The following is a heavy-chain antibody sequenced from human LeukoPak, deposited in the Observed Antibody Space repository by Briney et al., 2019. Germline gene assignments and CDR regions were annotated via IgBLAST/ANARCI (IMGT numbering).Heavy chain of an antibody. Sequence: SETLSLTCTVSGGSISSYYWSWIRQPAGEGLEWIGRIYTSGSTNYNPSLKSRVTMSVDTSKNQFSLKLSSVTAADTAVYYCARDRAGDGYNYFDYWGQGTLVTVSS. V-gene: IGHV4-4*07. CDR2: IYTSGST. CDR1: GGSISSYY. J-gene: IGHJ4*02. CDR3: ARDRAGDGYNYFDY. D-gene: IGHD5-24*01.